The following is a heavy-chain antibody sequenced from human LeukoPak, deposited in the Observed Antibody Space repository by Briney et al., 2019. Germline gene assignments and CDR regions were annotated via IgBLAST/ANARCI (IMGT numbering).Heavy chain of an antibody. CDR2: ISWDGGST. J-gene: IGHJ4*02. Sequence: GGSLRLSCAASGFTFDDYTMHWVRQAPGKGLEWVSLISWDGGSTYYADTVKGRFTISRDNSKNSLYLQMNSLRAEDMALYYCAKDVSLGYCSGGSCSAHFDHWGQGTLVTVSS. CDR3: AKDVSLGYCSGGSCSAHFDH. D-gene: IGHD2-15*01. V-gene: IGHV3-43*01. CDR1: GFTFDDYT.